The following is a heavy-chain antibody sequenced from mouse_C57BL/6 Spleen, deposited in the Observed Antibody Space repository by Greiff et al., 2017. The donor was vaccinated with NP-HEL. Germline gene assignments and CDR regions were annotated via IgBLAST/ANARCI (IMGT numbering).Heavy chain of an antibody. D-gene: IGHD2-5*01. J-gene: IGHJ3*01. CDR1: GYTFTDYY. Sequence: VQLQQSGPELVKPGASVKISCKASGYTFTDYYMNWVKQSHGKSLEWIGDINPNNGGTSYNQKFKGKATLTVDKSSSTAYMELRSLTSEDSAVYYCARSGSNYFAWFAYWGQGTLVTVSA. V-gene: IGHV1-26*01. CDR3: ARSGSNYFAWFAY. CDR2: INPNNGGT.